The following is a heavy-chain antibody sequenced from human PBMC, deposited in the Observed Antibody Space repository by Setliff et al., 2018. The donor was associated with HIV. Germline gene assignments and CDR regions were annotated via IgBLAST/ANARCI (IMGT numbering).Heavy chain of an antibody. CDR3: AANLYGNALNV. V-gene: IGHV1-18*01. J-gene: IGHJ3*01. CDR2: ISAYNGNT. CDR1: GYTFTTYG. D-gene: IGHD1-1*01. Sequence: ASVKVSCKASGYTFTTYGITWVRQAPGQGLEWMGWISAYNGNTNYAQKLQGRVTMTTDTSTNTAYMDLGSLRSDDTAVYYCAANLYGNALNVWGQGTMVTVSS.